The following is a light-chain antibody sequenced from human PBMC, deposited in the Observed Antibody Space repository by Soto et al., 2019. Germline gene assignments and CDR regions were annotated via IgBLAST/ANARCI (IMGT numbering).Light chain of an antibody. CDR3: QQYGSSPLMYT. J-gene: IGKJ2*01. Sequence: ENVLTQSPGTLSLSPGERATLSCRASQSVRSTYLAWYQHKPGQAPRLLIYGASSRAIGIPDRFSGSGSGTDFTLTISRLEPEDFAVYYCQQYGSSPLMYTFGQGTKVDIK. V-gene: IGKV3-20*01. CDR2: GAS. CDR1: QSVRSTY.